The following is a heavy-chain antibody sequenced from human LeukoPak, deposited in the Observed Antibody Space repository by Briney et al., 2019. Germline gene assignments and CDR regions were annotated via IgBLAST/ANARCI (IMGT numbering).Heavy chain of an antibody. CDR1: GFTVSSNY. Sequence: GGSLRLSCAASGFTVSSNYMSWVRQAPGKGREWVSVIYSGGSTYYADSVKGRFTISRDNSKNTLYLQMNSLRAEDTAVYYCARDSSGYYWEADYYAMDVWGQGTTVTVSS. CDR2: IYSGGST. V-gene: IGHV3-66*01. D-gene: IGHD3-22*01. CDR3: ARDSSGYYWEADYYAMDV. J-gene: IGHJ6*02.